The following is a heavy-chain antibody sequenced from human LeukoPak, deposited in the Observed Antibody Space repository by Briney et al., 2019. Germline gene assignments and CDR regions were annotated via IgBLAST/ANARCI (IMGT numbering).Heavy chain of an antibody. Sequence: ASVKVSCKASGYTFTSYYMHWVRQAPGQGLEWMGWISAYNGNTDYGQKLQGRVTMTTDTSTSTAYMELRSLRPDDTAVYYCARDEGAPIAAANVWGRGTMVTVSS. J-gene: IGHJ3*01. CDR1: GYTFTSYY. V-gene: IGHV1-18*04. CDR2: ISAYNGNT. CDR3: ARDEGAPIAAANV. D-gene: IGHD6-13*01.